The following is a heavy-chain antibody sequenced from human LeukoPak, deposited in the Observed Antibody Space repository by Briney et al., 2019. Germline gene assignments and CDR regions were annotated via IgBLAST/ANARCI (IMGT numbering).Heavy chain of an antibody. CDR3: ARDRPYYYFDY. Sequence: PGGSLRLSCAASGFTFSNHWLSWVRQAPGKGLEWVANIKQDGSEMYYVDSVKGRFTISRDNAKNSLYLQLNSLRADDTAVYFCARDRPYYYFDYWGQGTLVTVSS. J-gene: IGHJ4*02. CDR2: IKQDGSEM. CDR1: GFTFSNHW. D-gene: IGHD2-21*01. V-gene: IGHV3-7*04.